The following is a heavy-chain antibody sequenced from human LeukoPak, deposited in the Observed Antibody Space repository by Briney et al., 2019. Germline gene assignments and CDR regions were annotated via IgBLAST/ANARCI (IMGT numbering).Heavy chain of an antibody. V-gene: IGHV1-18*01. Sequence: ASVKVSCKASGYTFTSYGISWVRQAPGQGLEWMGWISAYNGNTNYAQKFQGRVTITADESTSTAYMELSSLRSEDTAVYYCARASPTMVRGFDYWGQGTLVTVSS. J-gene: IGHJ4*02. D-gene: IGHD3-10*01. CDR3: ARASPTMVRGFDY. CDR2: ISAYNGNT. CDR1: GYTFTSYG.